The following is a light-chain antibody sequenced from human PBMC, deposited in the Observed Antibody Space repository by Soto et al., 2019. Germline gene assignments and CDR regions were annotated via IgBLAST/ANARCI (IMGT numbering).Light chain of an antibody. CDR1: SSDVGGYNY. J-gene: IGLJ1*01. CDR2: EVN. V-gene: IGLV2-8*01. Sequence: QSVLTQPPSASGSPGQSVAISCTGTSSDVGGYNYVSWYQQHPGKAPKLIIYEVNKRPSGVPDRFSGSKFGNTASLTVSGLQAEDEADYYCSSYAGSSNVFGTGTKVTV. CDR3: SSYAGSSNV.